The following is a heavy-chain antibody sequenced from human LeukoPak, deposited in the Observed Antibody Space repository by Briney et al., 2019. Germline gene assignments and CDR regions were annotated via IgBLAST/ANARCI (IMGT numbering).Heavy chain of an antibody. V-gene: IGHV3-66*02. CDR3: ARGHYYDSSGLDY. J-gene: IGHJ4*02. CDR1: GFTVSSNY. CDR2: IDSGGRT. Sequence: GGSLRLSCAASGFTVSSNYMNWVRQAPGKGLEWVSVIDSGGRTFYADSVKGRFTISRDNSKNTLYLQMNSLRAEDKAVYYCARGHYYDSSGLDYWGQGTLVTVSS. D-gene: IGHD3-22*01.